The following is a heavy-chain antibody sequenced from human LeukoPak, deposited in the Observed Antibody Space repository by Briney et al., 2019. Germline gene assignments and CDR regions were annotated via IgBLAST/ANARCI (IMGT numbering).Heavy chain of an antibody. D-gene: IGHD3-22*01. CDR2: ISDSGGIT. CDR1: GITLSNYG. Sequence: GGSLRLSCAVSGITLSNYGMSWVRQAPGKGLEWVAGISDSGGITNYADSVKGRSTISRDNPKNTLYLQMNSLRVEDTAVYFCAKRGVVIRVILVGFHKEAYYFDSWGQGARVTVSS. J-gene: IGHJ4*02. V-gene: IGHV3-23*01. CDR3: AKRGVVIRVILVGFHKEAYYFDS.